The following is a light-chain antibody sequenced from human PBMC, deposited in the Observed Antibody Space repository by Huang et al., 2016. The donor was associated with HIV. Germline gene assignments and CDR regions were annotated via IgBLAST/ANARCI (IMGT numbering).Light chain of an antibody. CDR1: ESINTY. Sequence: DSQMTQSPSSRSASVGDRVTITCRASESINTYLNWFQKTPGKAPKVLISAASTLQSGAPWRFSGGGSGTHFTLTITSLQPEDFATYYCQQNYTGGTFGQGTKVEIK. V-gene: IGKV1-39*01. J-gene: IGKJ1*01. CDR2: AAS. CDR3: QQNYTGGT.